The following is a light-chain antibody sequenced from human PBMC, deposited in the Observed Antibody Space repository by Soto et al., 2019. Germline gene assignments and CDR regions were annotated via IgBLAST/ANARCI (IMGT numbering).Light chain of an antibody. CDR2: DVN. J-gene: IGLJ1*01. V-gene: IGLV2-14*01. Sequence: QPVLTQPASVSGSPGQSITISCTGTSSDVGGYDYVSWYQRLPGKAPKLLIYDVNNRPSGVSHRFSGSKSGNTASLTISGLQAEDEADYYCSSYTGSSTFVFGTGTQLTVL. CDR3: SSYTGSSTFV. CDR1: SSDVGGYDY.